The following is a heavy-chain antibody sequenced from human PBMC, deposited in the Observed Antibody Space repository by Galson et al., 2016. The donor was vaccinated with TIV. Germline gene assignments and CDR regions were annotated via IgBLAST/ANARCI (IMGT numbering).Heavy chain of an antibody. Sequence: SLRLSCAASGFIFSDYAMHWVRRAPGKGLEWVAIVSYDGTRQYYADSVKGRFTVSRDNSTNTVSLQMNSLRPEETAVYYCGQAGRYFDWLVARFDPRGRGTLVTVSS. V-gene: IGHV3-30*01. CDR2: VSYDGTRQ. J-gene: IGHJ5*02. CDR3: GQAGRYFDWLVARFDP. CDR1: GFIFSDYA. D-gene: IGHD3-9*01.